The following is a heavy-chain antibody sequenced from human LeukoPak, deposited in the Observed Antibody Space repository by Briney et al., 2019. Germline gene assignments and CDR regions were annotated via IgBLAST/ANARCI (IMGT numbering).Heavy chain of an antibody. CDR3: AWGYCSSTSCYHIDY. V-gene: IGHV1-69*05. D-gene: IGHD2-2*01. J-gene: IGHJ4*02. CDR1: GYTFTSYA. CDR2: IIPIFGTA. Sequence: ASVTVSFKASGYTFTSYAISWVRQAPGQGLEWMGGIIPIFGTANYAQKFQGRVTITTDESTSTAYMELSSLRSEDTAVYYCAWGYCSSTSCYHIDYWGQGTLVTVSS.